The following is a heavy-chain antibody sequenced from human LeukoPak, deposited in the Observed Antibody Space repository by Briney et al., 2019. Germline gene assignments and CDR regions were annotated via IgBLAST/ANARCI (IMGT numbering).Heavy chain of an antibody. J-gene: IGHJ4*02. V-gene: IGHV4-39*01. CDR3: ARHSHGSGSYRSS. D-gene: IGHD3-10*01. Sequence: SETLSLTCKVSGDSISRSSDDWGWLRQPPGKGLEWIGSIYNTGTSYYSSSLKSRVTMSVDTSKNQVTLRVTSVTAADTAMYFCARHSHGSGSYRSSWGQGTLVIVSS. CDR1: GDSISRSSDD. CDR2: IYNTGTS.